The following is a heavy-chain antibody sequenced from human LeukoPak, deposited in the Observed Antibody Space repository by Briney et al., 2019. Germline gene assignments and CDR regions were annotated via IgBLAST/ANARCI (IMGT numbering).Heavy chain of an antibody. D-gene: IGHD3-22*01. CDR3: ARARAYDSSGYYL. Sequence: GGSLRLSCAASGFTFSSYWMHWVRQAPGKGLVWVSRINSDGSSTSYADSVKGRFTISRDNAKNTLYLQTNSLRAEDTALYYCARARAYDSSGYYLWGQGTLVTVSS. J-gene: IGHJ4*02. CDR1: GFTFSSYW. V-gene: IGHV3-74*01. CDR2: INSDGSST.